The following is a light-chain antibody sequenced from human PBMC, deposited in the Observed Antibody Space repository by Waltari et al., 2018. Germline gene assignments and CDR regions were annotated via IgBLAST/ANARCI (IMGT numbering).Light chain of an antibody. Sequence: QSVLTQPPSVSAAPGQRVTIPCSGGSSNLGNDYVSWYQQLPGTAPRLLIYDNNKRPSGIPDRFSGSKSGTSATLGITGLQTGDEADYYCETWDSDLSAVVFGGGTKVTVL. J-gene: IGLJ2*01. CDR3: ETWDSDLSAVV. CDR2: DNN. CDR1: SSNLGNDY. V-gene: IGLV1-51*01.